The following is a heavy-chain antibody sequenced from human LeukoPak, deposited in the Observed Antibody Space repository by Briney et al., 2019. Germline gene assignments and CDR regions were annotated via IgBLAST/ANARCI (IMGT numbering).Heavy chain of an antibody. CDR2: IYYSGST. V-gene: IGHV4-39*01. J-gene: IGHJ6*02. Sequence: SETLSLTCTVSGGSISSSYYYWGWIRQPPGKGLEWVGSIYYSGSTYYNPSLKSRVTISVDTSKNQFSLKLSSVTAADTAVYYCASPGVVTGTTYYYYGMDVWGQGTTVTVSS. D-gene: IGHD1-7*01. CDR3: ASPGVVTGTTYYYYGMDV. CDR1: GGSISSSYYY.